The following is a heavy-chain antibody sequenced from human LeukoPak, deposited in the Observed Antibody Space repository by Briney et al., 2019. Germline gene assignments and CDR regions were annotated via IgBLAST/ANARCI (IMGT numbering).Heavy chain of an antibody. J-gene: IGHJ4*02. CDR1: GFTFSSYA. CDR2: ISGSGGST. V-gene: IGHV3-23*01. Sequence: PGGSLRLSCAASGFTFSSYAMSWVRQAPGKGLEWVSAISGSGGSTYYADFVKGRFTISRDNSKNTLYLQMNSLRAEDTAVYYCAKDLLGRAGYYNLDYWGQGTLVTVSS. D-gene: IGHD3-9*01. CDR3: AKDLLGRAGYYNLDY.